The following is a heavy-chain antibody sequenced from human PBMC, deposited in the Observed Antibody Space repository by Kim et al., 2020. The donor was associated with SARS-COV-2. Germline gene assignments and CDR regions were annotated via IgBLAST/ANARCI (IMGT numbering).Heavy chain of an antibody. V-gene: IGHV3-11*05. J-gene: IGHJ4*02. D-gene: IGHD3-9*01. CDR3: ARDLNYDILTGYYRGIGY. Sequence: KGRFTISRDNAKNSLYLQMNSLRAEDTAVYYCARDLNYDILTGYYRGIGYWGQGTLVTVSS.